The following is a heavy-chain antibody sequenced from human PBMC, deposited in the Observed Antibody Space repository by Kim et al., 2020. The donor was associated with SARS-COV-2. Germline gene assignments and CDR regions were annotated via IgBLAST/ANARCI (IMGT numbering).Heavy chain of an antibody. Sequence: GKGIAWMGGFDPEDGETIYAQKFQGRVTMTEDTSTDTAYMELSSLRSEDTAVYYCATAPAYCSSTSCQPNWFDPWGQGTLVTVSS. CDR2: FDPEDGET. J-gene: IGHJ5*02. D-gene: IGHD2-2*01. V-gene: IGHV1-24*01. CDR3: ATAPAYCSSTSCQPNWFDP.